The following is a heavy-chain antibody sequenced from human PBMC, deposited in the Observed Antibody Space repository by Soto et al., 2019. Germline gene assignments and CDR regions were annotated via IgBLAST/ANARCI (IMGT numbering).Heavy chain of an antibody. CDR2: ISYDGSNK. V-gene: IGHV3-30-3*01. CDR1: GFTFSSYA. Sequence: GGSLRLSCAASGFTFSSYAMHWVRQAPGKGLEWVAVISYDGSNKYYADSVKGRFTISRDNSKNTLYLQMNSLRAEDTAVYYCANRAAAGTLDYWGQGTLVTVSS. CDR3: ANRAAAGTLDY. J-gene: IGHJ4*02. D-gene: IGHD6-13*01.